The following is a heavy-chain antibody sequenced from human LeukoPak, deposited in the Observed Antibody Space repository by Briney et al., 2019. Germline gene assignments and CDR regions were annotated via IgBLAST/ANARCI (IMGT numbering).Heavy chain of an antibody. CDR3: ASQLYNWFDP. D-gene: IGHD2-15*01. CDR2: IYYSGST. V-gene: IGHV4-59*01. J-gene: IGHJ5*02. Sequence: SETLSLTCTVSGGSISSYYWSWIRQPPGKGLEWIGYIYYSGSTNYNPSLKSRVTISVDTSKNQFSLKLSSVTAADTTVYYCASQLYNWFDPWGQGTLVTVSS. CDR1: GGSISSYY.